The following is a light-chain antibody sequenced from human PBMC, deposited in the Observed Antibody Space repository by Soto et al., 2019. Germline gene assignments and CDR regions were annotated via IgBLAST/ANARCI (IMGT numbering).Light chain of an antibody. J-gene: IGKJ1*01. V-gene: IGKV3-20*01. CDR3: QQHGSSPKT. CDR2: GAS. Sequence: EIVLTQSPGTLSLSPGERATLSCRASQSVSSSYLAWYQQKPGQAPRLLIYGASSRATGIPDRFSGSGSGTDFTLTIRRLEPEAVAVYYCQQHGSSPKTFGQGTKVEIK. CDR1: QSVSSSY.